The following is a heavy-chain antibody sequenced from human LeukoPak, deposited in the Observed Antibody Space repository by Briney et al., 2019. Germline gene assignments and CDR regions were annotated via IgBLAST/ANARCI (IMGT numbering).Heavy chain of an antibody. CDR2: IYSSGST. D-gene: IGHD1-7*01. CDR3: ARDGGITGTTDAFDI. J-gene: IGHJ3*02. Sequence: SETLSLTCTVSGDSINSCYWSWIRQPPGKGLEWIGYIYSSGSTDYNPSLKSRVTLSVDTSNNQFSLRLRSVTAADTAVYYCARDGGITGTTDAFDIWGQGTMVTVSS. CDR1: GDSINSCY. V-gene: IGHV4-4*08.